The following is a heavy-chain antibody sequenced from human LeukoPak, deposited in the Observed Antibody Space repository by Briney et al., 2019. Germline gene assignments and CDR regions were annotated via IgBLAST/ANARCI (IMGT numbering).Heavy chain of an antibody. D-gene: IGHD2-2*02. CDR3: ARDPQDCSSTSCYTPTYYFDY. CDR2: IKQDVSEK. CDR1: GFTFSSYW. Sequence: GGSLRLSCAASGFTFSSYWMSWVRQAPGKGLEWVANIKQDVSEKYYVDSVKGRFTISRDNAKNSLYLQMNSLRAEDTAVYYCARDPQDCSSTSCYTPTYYFDYWGQGTLVTVSS. V-gene: IGHV3-7*01. J-gene: IGHJ4*02.